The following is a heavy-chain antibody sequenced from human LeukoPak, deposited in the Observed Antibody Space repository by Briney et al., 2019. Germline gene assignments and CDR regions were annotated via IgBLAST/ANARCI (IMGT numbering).Heavy chain of an antibody. CDR2: IWYDGSKK. V-gene: IGHV3-33*01. D-gene: IGHD3-10*01. J-gene: IGHJ4*02. CDR1: GFTFSSYG. Sequence: PGRSLRLSCAASGFTFSSYGMHWVRQAPGKGLEWVAVIWYDGSKKNYADSVKGRFTISRDNSKNMLYLQMNSLRAEDTAVYYCARDFYVGSGSYYIGYYWGQGTLVTVSP. CDR3: ARDFYVGSGSYYIGYY.